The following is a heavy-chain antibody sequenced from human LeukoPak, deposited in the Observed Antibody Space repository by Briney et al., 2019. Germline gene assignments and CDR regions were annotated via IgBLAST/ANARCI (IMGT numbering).Heavy chain of an antibody. V-gene: IGHV3-23*01. J-gene: IGHJ3*02. CDR1: GSTFSIYA. CDR3: AKDTSYNRHDAFDI. CDR2: ISGSGGTT. Sequence: GGSLRLSCAASGSTFSIYAMSWVRQAPGKGLEWVSDISGSGGTTYYADSVKGRFTISRDNSKNTLNLQMNSLRADDTAVYYCAKDTSYNRHDAFDIWGQGTMVTVSS. D-gene: IGHD1-26*01.